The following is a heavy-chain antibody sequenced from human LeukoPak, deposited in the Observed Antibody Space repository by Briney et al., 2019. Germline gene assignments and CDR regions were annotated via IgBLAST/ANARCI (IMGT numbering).Heavy chain of an antibody. Sequence: SVKVSCKASGGTFSSYAISWVRQAPGQGLEWMGGIIPIFGTANYAQRFQGRVTITTDESTSTAYMELSSLRSEDTAVYYCARSRRGYSYGLGLYYMDVWGKGTTVTVSS. CDR2: IIPIFGTA. D-gene: IGHD5-18*01. CDR1: GGTFSSYA. CDR3: ARSRRGYSYGLGLYYMDV. J-gene: IGHJ6*03. V-gene: IGHV1-69*05.